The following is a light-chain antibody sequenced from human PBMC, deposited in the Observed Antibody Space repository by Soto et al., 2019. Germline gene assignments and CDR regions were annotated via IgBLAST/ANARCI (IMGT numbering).Light chain of an antibody. CDR3: KQRSNWPLT. J-gene: IGKJ4*01. V-gene: IGKV3-11*01. CDR2: DAS. CDR1: QNVGTF. Sequence: EIVLTQSPATLSLSPGERATLSCRASQNVGTFLAWYQQKPGQAPRLLIYDASNRATGIPGRFSGSGSGTNFTLTISSLEPEDFAVYYCKQRSNWPLTFGGGTKVEIK.